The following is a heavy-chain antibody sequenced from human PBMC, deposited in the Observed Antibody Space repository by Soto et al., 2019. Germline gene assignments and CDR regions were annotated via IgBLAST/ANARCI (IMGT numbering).Heavy chain of an antibody. Sequence: SVKVSCKASGGTFSSYTISWVRQAPGQGLEWMGRIIPILGIANYAQKFQGRVTITADKSTSTAYMELSSLRSEDTAVYYCARDGLKREDIVVVPAAILGDNWFDPWGQGTLVTVSS. CDR3: ARDGLKREDIVVVPAAILGDNWFDP. CDR1: GGTFSSYT. D-gene: IGHD2-2*01. CDR2: IIPILGIA. J-gene: IGHJ5*02. V-gene: IGHV1-69*04.